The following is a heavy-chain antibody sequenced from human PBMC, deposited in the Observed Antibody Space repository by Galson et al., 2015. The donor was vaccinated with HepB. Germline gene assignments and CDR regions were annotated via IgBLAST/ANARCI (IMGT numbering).Heavy chain of an antibody. Sequence: LSLTCTVSGGSISSGSYYWSWIRQPAGKGLEWIGRIYTSGSTNYNPSLKSRVTMSVDTSKNQFSLKLSSVTAADTAVYYCARDPRPFGPSYMNVWGKGTAVTVSS. D-gene: IGHD6-6*01. CDR3: ARDPRPFGPSYMNV. CDR2: IYTSGST. J-gene: IGHJ6*03. CDR1: GGSISSGSYY. V-gene: IGHV4-61*02.